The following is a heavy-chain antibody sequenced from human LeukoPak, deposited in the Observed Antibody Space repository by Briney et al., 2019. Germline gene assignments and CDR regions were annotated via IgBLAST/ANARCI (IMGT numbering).Heavy chain of an antibody. CDR3: ARSSIFGSYSWFDP. CDR1: GYTFTGYY. CDR2: INPNSGDT. V-gene: IGHV1-2*02. Sequence: GASVKVSCKASGYTFTGYYIHWVRQAPGQGLEWMGWINPNSGDTDYAQNFQGRVTMTRDTSINTAYMELRRLRSDDTAVYYCARSSIFGSYSWFDPWGQGTQVTVSS. D-gene: IGHD3-3*01. J-gene: IGHJ5*02.